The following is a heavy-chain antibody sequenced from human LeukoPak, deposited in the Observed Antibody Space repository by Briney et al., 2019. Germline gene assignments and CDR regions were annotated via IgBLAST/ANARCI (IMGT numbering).Heavy chain of an antibody. D-gene: IGHD1-26*01. CDR2: INIEGKTT. CDR3: ARDPGSYAHDWYFDL. J-gene: IGHJ2*01. Sequence: PGGSLRLSCVASGFTFSSYWMYWVRQAPAKGLVWVSRINIEGKTTHYADSVKGRFIISRDNAKNTLYLEMNSLRAEDTAVYYCARDPGSYAHDWYFDLWGRGTLVTVSS. V-gene: IGHV3-74*01. CDR1: GFTFSSYW.